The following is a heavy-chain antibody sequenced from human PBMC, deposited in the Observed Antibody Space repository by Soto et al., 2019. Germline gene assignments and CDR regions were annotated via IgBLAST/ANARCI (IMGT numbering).Heavy chain of an antibody. J-gene: IGHJ6*02. D-gene: IGHD4-4*01. V-gene: IGHV5-51*01. Sequence: PGESLKISGKASGYSFTTYWIAWVRQMPGKGLEWMGIINPGDSDIRYSPSFQGQVTISADNSISTAYLQWSSLKASDTAMYYCARHEQFYYYYYGMDVWGQGTAVTVSS. CDR1: GYSFTTYW. CDR2: INPGDSDI. CDR3: ARHEQFYYYYYGMDV.